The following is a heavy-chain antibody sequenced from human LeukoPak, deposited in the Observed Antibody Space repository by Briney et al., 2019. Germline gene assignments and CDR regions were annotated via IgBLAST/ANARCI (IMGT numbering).Heavy chain of an antibody. D-gene: IGHD2-15*01. Sequence: PSETLSLTCTVSGGSISSSSYSWGWIRQPPGKGLEWIGSIYYSGSTYYNPSLKSRVTISVDTSKNQFSLKLSSVTAADTAVYYCARYIRYLGYCSGGSCYGTYNWFDPWGQGTLVTVSS. CDR2: IYYSGST. J-gene: IGHJ5*02. CDR1: GGSISSSSYS. V-gene: IGHV4-39*01. CDR3: ARYIRYLGYCSGGSCYGTYNWFDP.